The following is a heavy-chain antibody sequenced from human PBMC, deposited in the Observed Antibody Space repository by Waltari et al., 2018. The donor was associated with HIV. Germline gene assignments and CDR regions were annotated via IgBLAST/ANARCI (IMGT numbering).Heavy chain of an antibody. CDR3: ARDQGIAVAGGVDY. D-gene: IGHD6-19*01. V-gene: IGHV1-69*01. J-gene: IGHJ4*02. CDR2: ISPIIGTA. CDR1: VSTFSSYA. Sequence: QVQLVQSGAEVKKPGSSVKFSCKASVSTFSSYAISWVRQAPAEGIEGMGGISPIIGTANCAQKFQGRVTISADESTRTAYMERSRQRSEDTAVYYCARDQGIAVAGGVDYWGQGTLVTVAS.